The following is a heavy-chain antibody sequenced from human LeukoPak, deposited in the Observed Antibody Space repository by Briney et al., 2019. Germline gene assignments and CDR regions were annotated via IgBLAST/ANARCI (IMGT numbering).Heavy chain of an antibody. CDR1: GDSISSYY. J-gene: IGHJ4*02. V-gene: IGHV4-59*01. CDR2: ISYIGST. Sequence: ASETLSLACTVSGDSISSYYWSWIRQPPGEGLEWIGYISYIGSTNYNPSLKSRVTISVDTSKNQFSLKLSSVTAADTAVYYCARVPGGRAVDYWGQGTLVTVSS. D-gene: IGHD3-16*01. CDR3: ARVPGGRAVDY.